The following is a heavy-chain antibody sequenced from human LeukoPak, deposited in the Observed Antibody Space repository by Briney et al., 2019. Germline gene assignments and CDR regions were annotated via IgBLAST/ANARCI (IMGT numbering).Heavy chain of an antibody. CDR1: GFTFSSYG. V-gene: IGHV3-30*02. J-gene: IGHJ3*02. CDR2: IRYDGSNK. Sequence: GGSLRLSCAASGFTFSSYGMHWVRQAPGKGLEWVAFIRYDGSNKYYADSVKGRFTISRDNSKNTLYLQMNSLRAEDTAVYYCAKGMSDGGTYYDSSGYVVLTAFDIWGQGTMVTVSS. CDR3: AKGMSDGGTYYDSSGYVVLTAFDI. D-gene: IGHD3-22*01.